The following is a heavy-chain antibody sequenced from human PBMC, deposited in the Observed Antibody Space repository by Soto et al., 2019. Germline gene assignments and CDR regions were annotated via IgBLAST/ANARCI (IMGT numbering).Heavy chain of an antibody. J-gene: IGHJ4*02. CDR3: SRDDSDWFFN. CDR2: IKSKTDGGTT. CDR1: GCTFNNAW. D-gene: IGHD3-9*01. V-gene: IGHV3-15*07. Sequence: GGSLRLSCAASGCTFNNAWMNWVLQAPGKGLEWVGRIKSKTDGGTTDYAAPVKGRFTISRDDSKNTAYLQMNSLESEDTAVYYCSRDDSDWFFNWGRGTLVTVSS.